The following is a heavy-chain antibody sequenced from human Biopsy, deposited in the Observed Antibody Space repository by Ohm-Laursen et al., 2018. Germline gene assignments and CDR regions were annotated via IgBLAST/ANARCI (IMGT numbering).Heavy chain of an antibody. J-gene: IGHJ4*02. D-gene: IGHD5-24*01. CDR2: VNPSGGDT. V-gene: IGHV1-46*01. CDR3: ARTDDFNFDFDY. Sequence: ASVEVSCKASGYTFTDYSLHWVRQAPGQGLEWMGWVNPSGGDTTYAQNFQGRLIMTRDTSTSTVYMELSSLTSEDTAVYSCARTDDFNFDFDYWGQGTLVTVSS. CDR1: GYTFTDYS.